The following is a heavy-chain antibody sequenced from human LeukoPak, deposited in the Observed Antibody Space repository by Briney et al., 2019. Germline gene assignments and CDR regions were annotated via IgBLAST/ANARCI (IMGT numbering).Heavy chain of an antibody. CDR2: IRYDGSNK. CDR1: GFTFSSYG. V-gene: IGHV3-30*02. J-gene: IGHJ6*03. Sequence: GGSLRLSCAASGFTFSSYGMHWVRQAPGKGLEWVAFIRYDGSNKYYADSVKGRFTISRDNSKNTLYLQMNSLRAEDTAVYYCAKVGGYSDYYYYMDVWGKGTTVTVSS. D-gene: IGHD3-16*01. CDR3: AKVGGYSDYYYYMDV.